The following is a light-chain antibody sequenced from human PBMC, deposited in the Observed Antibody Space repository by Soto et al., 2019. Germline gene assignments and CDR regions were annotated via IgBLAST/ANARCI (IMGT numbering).Light chain of an antibody. J-gene: IGKJ1*01. CDR3: QQYGSSRS. V-gene: IGKV3-20*01. CDR1: QSVSSSY. CDR2: GAS. Sequence: EIVLTQSPGTLSLSPGERATLFCRASQSVSSSYLAWYQQRLGQAPRLLIYGASNRAPGIPDRFSGSGSGTDFTLTITRLEPEDFAMYFCQQYGSSRSFGQGTKVDIK.